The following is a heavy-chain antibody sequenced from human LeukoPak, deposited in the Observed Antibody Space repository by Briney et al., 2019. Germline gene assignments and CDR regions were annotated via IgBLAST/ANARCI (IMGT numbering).Heavy chain of an antibody. CDR2: ISYSGST. J-gene: IGHJ4*02. D-gene: IGHD1-26*01. V-gene: IGHV4-59*01. CDR1: GDSISSYY. Sequence: SETLSLTCTVSGDSISSYYWTWIRQPPGKGLEWIGCISYSGSTNYNPSLKSRVAISVDTSKNQFSLKLSSVTAADTAVYYCASTISYYHAGIDYWGQGTLVTVSS. CDR3: ASTISYYHAGIDY.